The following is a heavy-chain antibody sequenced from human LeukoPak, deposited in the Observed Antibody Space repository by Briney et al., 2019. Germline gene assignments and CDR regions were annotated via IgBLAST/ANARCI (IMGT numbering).Heavy chain of an antibody. Sequence: QPGGSLRLSCAASGFTFSSYAMSWVRQAPGKGLEWVSAISGSGGSTYYADSVKGRFTISRDNSKNTLYLQMNSLRAEDTAVYYCAKFRYYYDSSGYTTSFDYWGQGTLVTVSS. CDR3: AKFRYYYDSSGYTTSFDY. CDR1: GFTFSSYA. V-gene: IGHV3-23*01. J-gene: IGHJ4*02. D-gene: IGHD3-22*01. CDR2: ISGSGGST.